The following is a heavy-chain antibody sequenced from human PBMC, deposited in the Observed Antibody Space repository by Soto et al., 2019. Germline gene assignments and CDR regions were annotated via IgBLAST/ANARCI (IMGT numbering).Heavy chain of an antibody. CDR2: LYYRGTT. J-gene: IGHJ4*01. CDR3: FGVLAETLDY. Sequence: SETLSLTCKVSGGSVTNSSYHWAWIRQTPGKQLEWIATLYYRGTTDYNSALRSRATMSVDTSKDHFSLTLSSVTVADTAVYFCFGVLAETLDYWGHGTPVTVSS. CDR1: GGSVTNSSYH. D-gene: IGHD3-16*01. V-gene: IGHV4-39*02.